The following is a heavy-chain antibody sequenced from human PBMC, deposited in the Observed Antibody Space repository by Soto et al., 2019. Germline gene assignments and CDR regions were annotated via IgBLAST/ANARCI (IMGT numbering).Heavy chain of an antibody. CDR3: AKVHLPIYYDILTGYSYTQGHYFDY. J-gene: IGHJ4*02. CDR2: ISYDGSNK. V-gene: IGHV3-30*18. D-gene: IGHD3-9*01. CDR1: GFTFSSYG. Sequence: PGGSLRLSCAASGFTFSSYGMHWVRQAPGKGLERVAVISYDGSNKYYADSVKGRFTISRDNSKNTLYLQMNSLRAEDTAVYYCAKVHLPIYYDILTGYSYTQGHYFDYWGQGTLVTVSS.